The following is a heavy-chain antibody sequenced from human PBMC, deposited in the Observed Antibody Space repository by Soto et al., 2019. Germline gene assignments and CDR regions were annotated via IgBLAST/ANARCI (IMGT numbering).Heavy chain of an antibody. CDR1: GYTFTSYG. CDR2: ISAHNGNT. J-gene: IGHJ4*02. Sequence: QVHLVQSGAEVKKPGASVKVSCKASGYTFTSYGITWVRQAPGQGLEWMGWISAHNGNTDYAQKRQGRVIVTRDTSTSTASMELRSLRSDDTAVYYCARGRYGDYWGQGALVTVSS. D-gene: IGHD1-1*01. CDR3: ARGRYGDY. V-gene: IGHV1-18*01.